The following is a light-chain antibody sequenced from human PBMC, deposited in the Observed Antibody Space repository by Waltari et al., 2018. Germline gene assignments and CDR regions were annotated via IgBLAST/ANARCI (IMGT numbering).Light chain of an antibody. CDR3: QHYDAYSAT. CDR2: KTS. J-gene: IGKJ4*02. CDR1: QTIDRW. V-gene: IGKV1-5*03. Sequence: DIQLTQSPSTLSASVGDSVTITCRASQTIDRWLAWYQQKPGKVPKLLIYKTSILESGVPSRFSGGWSGTEFTLTIASLQPDDFATYYCQHYDAYSATFGRGTKLEIK.